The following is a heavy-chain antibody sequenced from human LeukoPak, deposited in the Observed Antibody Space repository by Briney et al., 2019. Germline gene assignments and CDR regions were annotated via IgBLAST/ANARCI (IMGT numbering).Heavy chain of an antibody. CDR3: ARGRSSSWYQITLDWFDP. J-gene: IGHJ5*02. Sequence: GASVKVSCKASGYTFTSYDINWVRQATGQGLEWMGWMNPNSGNTGYAQKFQGRVTMTRNTSISTAYMELSSLRSEDTAVYYCARGRSSSWYQITLDWFDPWGQGTLVTVSS. CDR2: MNPNSGNT. CDR1: GYTFTSYD. V-gene: IGHV1-8*01. D-gene: IGHD6-13*01.